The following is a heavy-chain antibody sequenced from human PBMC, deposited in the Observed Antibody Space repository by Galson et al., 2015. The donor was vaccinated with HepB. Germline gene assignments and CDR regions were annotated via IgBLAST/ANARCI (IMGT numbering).Heavy chain of an antibody. Sequence: SLRLSCAGSEFVFKNFVMTWVRQAPGEGLEWVSAITGGGDSTYYADAVKGRFTVSRENSQNTMFLQMNSLRADDTALYYCARNRRRVGVNEFYDYWGQGTLVTVSS. D-gene: IGHD1-26*01. V-gene: IGHV3-23*01. CDR1: EFVFKNFV. CDR3: ARNRRRVGVNEFYDY. J-gene: IGHJ4*02. CDR2: ITGGGDST.